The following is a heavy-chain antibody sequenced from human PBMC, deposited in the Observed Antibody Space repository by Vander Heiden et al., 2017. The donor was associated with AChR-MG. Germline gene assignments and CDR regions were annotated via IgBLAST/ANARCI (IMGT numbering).Heavy chain of an antibody. CDR2: IWYDGSNK. J-gene: IGHJ3*02. V-gene: IGHV3-33*01. CDR1: GFTFSSDG. CDR3: ARESSAFDI. Sequence: QVQLVESGGGVVQPGRSLRLSCAASGFTFSSDGMHRARPAPGKGLEWVAVIWYDGSNKYYADSVKGRFTISRDNSKNTLYLQMNSLRAEDTAVYYCARESSAFDIWGQGTMVTVSS.